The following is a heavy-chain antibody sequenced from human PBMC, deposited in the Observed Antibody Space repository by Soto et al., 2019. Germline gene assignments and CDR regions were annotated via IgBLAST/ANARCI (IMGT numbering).Heavy chain of an antibody. CDR2: INPNSGGT. D-gene: IGHD5-18*01. CDR1: GYTFTGYY. J-gene: IGHJ6*02. V-gene: IGHV1-2*04. CDR3: ASAAMVPYYYYGMAV. Sequence: ASVKVSCKASGYTFTGYYMHWVRQAPGQGLEWMGWINPNSGGTNYAQKFQGWVTMTRDTSISTAYMELSRLRSDDTAVYYCASAAMVPYYYYGMAVWGQGTTVTVSS.